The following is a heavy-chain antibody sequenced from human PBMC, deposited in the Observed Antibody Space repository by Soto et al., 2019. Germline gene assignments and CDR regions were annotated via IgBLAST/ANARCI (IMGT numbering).Heavy chain of an antibody. J-gene: IGHJ4*02. CDR1: GFTFSSYA. CDR3: AKDRLRDGSSRQGFDY. D-gene: IGHD6-6*01. CDR2: ISGSGGST. V-gene: IGHV3-23*01. Sequence: EVQLLESEGGLVQPGGSLRLSCAASGFTFSSYAMAWVRQPPGKGLEWVSFISGSGGSTYNADSVKGRFTISRDNSKNIVFLKMNSLRAEDTAVYYCAKDRLRDGSSRQGFDYWGQVTLVTVSS.